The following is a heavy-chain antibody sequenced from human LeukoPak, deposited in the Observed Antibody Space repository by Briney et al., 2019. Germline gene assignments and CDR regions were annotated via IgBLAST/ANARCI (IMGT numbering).Heavy chain of an antibody. CDR2: TYYRSKWYN. Sequence: SQTLSLTCAISGDSVSSNSAAWNWIRQSPSRGLEWLGRTYYRSKWYNDYAVSVKSRITINPDTSKNQFSLQLNSVTPEDTAVYYCARGFVVVHYYYYYYMDVWGKGTTVTVSS. V-gene: IGHV6-1*01. D-gene: IGHD2-2*01. CDR1: GDSVSSNSAA. J-gene: IGHJ6*03. CDR3: ARGFVVVHYYYYYYMDV.